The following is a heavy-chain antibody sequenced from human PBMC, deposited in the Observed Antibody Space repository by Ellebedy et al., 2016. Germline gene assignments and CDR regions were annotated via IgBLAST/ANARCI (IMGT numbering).Heavy chain of an antibody. CDR2: MYYSGST. V-gene: IGHV4-38-2*01. Sequence: SETLSLTCAVSNYSISSGYYWGWIRKSPGKGLEWIGSMYYSGSTYYNPSLKSRVTISVATSKNQFSLKLSSVTAADTAVYYCARTPRVAGAIKFDYWGQGTLVTVSS. CDR1: NYSISSGYY. CDR3: ARTPRVAGAIKFDY. D-gene: IGHD6-19*01. J-gene: IGHJ4*02.